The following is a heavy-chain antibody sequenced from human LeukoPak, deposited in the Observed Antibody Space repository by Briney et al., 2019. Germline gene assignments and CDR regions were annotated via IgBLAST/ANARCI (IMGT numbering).Heavy chain of an antibody. CDR1: GFTFTTFA. CDR3: ARDTRYYDSSGFYYYYGMDV. Sequence: GGSLRLSCAASGFTFTTFAMSWVRQAPGKGLDWVSAISGSGVGTYYADSVKGRFTISRDNSKNTLYLQMNSLRAEDTAVYYCARDTRYYDSSGFYYYYGMDVWGQGTTVTVSS. J-gene: IGHJ6*02. D-gene: IGHD3-22*01. CDR2: ISGSGVGT. V-gene: IGHV3-23*01.